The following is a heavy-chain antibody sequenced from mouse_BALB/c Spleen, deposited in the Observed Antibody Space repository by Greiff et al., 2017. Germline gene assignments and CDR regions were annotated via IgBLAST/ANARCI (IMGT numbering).Heavy chain of an antibody. D-gene: IGHD2-4*01. CDR3: ARRDDYDYAMDY. V-gene: IGHV3-6*02. CDR2: ISYDGSN. CDR1: GYSITSGYY. Sequence: EVQRVESGPGLVKPSQSLSLTCSVTGYSITSGYYWNWIRQFPGNKLEWMGYISYDGSNNYNPSLKNRISITRDTSKNQFFLKLNSVTTEDTATYYCARRDDYDYAMDYWGQGTSVTVSS. J-gene: IGHJ4*01.